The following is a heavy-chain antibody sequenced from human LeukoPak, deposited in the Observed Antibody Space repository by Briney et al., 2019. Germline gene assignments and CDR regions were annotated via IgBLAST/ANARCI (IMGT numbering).Heavy chain of an antibody. CDR2: INPSGGST. CDR1: GYTFTSYY. V-gene: IGHV1-46*01. D-gene: IGHD3-10*01. CDR3: ARGRFGELLHYNWFDP. J-gene: IGHJ5*02. Sequence: ASVKVSCKASGYTFTSYYMHWVRQAPGQGLEWMGIINPSGGSTSYAQKFQGRVTMTRNTSISTAYMELSSLRSEDTAVYYCARGRFGELLHYNWFDPWGQGTLVTVSS.